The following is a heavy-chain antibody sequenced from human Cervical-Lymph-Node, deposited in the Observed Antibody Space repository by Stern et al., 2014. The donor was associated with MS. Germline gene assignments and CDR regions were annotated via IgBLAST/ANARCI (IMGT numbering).Heavy chain of an antibody. CDR1: GYTFSDYY. D-gene: IGHD4-11*01. J-gene: IGHJ4*02. CDR2: ITPATGAT. CDR3: ARDLADYRYYFDS. Sequence: MQLVESGTDVQKPGASAQVSCEASGYTFSDYYIHWVRQAPGQGLEWMGVITPATGATAYAENFEGRITMTRDTSISTAYMILSRLSSDDTAVYFCARDLADYRYYFDSWGPGTLVTVSS. V-gene: IGHV1-2*02.